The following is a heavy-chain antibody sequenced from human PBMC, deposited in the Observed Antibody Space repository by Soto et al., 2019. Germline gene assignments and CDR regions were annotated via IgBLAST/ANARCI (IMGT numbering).Heavy chain of an antibody. Sequence: QVQLVQSGDEVKKPGASVKVSCKASGYIFVNYGIAWVRQAPGQGLEWMGWISPYTGNTHSASKVQGRLTMATDTSTGQGYMGLGSLTSDDTAVYYCVMVDNYVTPTPQDVWGQGTTVTVSS. V-gene: IGHV1-18*01. J-gene: IGHJ6*02. CDR1: GYIFVNYG. D-gene: IGHD3-16*01. CDR2: ISPYTGNT. CDR3: VMVDNYVTPTPQDV.